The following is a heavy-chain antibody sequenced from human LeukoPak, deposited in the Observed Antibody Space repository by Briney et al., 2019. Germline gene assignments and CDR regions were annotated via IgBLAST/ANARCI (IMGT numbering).Heavy chain of an antibody. D-gene: IGHD6-6*01. CDR3: ARHRGSSSEFDT. CDR2: INYDGRT. V-gene: IGHV4-39*01. CDR1: GYSISANNYN. J-gene: IGHJ5*02. Sequence: PSETLSLTCTVSGYSISANNYNWGWIRQPPGQGLKWIGHINYDGRTYYNPSLKSRVPLSLDTSKNKFSLKLSSVTAADTAVYYCARHRGSSSEFDTWGLGTLVTISS.